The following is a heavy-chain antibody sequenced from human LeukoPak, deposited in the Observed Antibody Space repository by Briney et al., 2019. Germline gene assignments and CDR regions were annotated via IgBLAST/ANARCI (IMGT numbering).Heavy chain of an antibody. CDR3: AKSLRAYSYGYLDY. J-gene: IGHJ4*02. D-gene: IGHD5-18*01. Sequence: GGSLRLSCAASGFTFSNYAMTWVRQAPGKGLEWVSAVGKSDDSTYYADSVKGRFSISRDNSENTLYLQMDSLRADDTAIYFCAKSLRAYSYGYLDYWGQGTLVTVSS. CDR1: GFTFSNYA. CDR2: VGKSDDST. V-gene: IGHV3-23*01.